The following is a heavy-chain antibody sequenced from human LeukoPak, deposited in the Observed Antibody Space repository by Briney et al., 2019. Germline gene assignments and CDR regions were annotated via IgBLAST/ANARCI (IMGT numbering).Heavy chain of an antibody. CDR3: ARDGAATEGILDY. V-gene: IGHV3-23*01. J-gene: IGHJ4*02. Sequence: GGSLRLSCAASGFTFSSYAMNWVRQAPGKGLEWVSSISGSGGNTYYADSVKGRFTISRDNAKNSLYLQMNSLRAEDTAVYYCARDGAATEGILDYWGQGTLVTVSS. CDR1: GFTFSSYA. CDR2: ISGSGGNT. D-gene: IGHD2-15*01.